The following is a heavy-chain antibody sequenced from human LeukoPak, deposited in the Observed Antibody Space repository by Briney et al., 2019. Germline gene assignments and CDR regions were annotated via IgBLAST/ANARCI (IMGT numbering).Heavy chain of an antibody. CDR3: ARDLRTIAVAGLGVFDI. CDR2: IIAYNGNT. V-gene: IGHV1-18*01. CDR1: GYTFTSYG. D-gene: IGHD6-19*01. Sequence: ASVKVSCKASGYTFTSYGISWVRQAPGQGLEWMGWIIAYNGNTNYAQKLQGRVTMTTDTSTSTAYMELRSLRFEDTAVYYCARDLRTIAVAGLGVFDIWGQGTMVTVSS. J-gene: IGHJ3*02.